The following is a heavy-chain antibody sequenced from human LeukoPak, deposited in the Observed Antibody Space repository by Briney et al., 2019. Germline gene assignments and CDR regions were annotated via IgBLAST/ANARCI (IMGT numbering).Heavy chain of an antibody. CDR2: IIPIFGTA. D-gene: IGHD2-2*01. CDR1: GGTFSSYA. V-gene: IGHV1-69*05. CDR3: ARVVVPAASLYYYYYMDV. J-gene: IGHJ6*03. Sequence: SVKVYCKASGGTFSSYAISWVRQAPGQGLEWMGGIIPIFGTANYAQKFQGRVTITTDESTSTAYMELSSLRSEDTVVYYCARVVVPAASLYYYYYMDVWGKGTTVTVSS.